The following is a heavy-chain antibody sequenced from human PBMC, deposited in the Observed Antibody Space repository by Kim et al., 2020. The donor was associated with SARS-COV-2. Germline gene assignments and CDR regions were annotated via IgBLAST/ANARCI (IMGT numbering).Heavy chain of an antibody. Sequence: SETLSLTCTVSGGSISGSSYYWGWMRQPPGKGLEWIGSINYSWTTYYNPSHESRVTISVDTSKNQFSLKLSSVTAADTAVYYCARLGVRGAVNPWGQGSLVTVSS. CDR1: GGSISGSSYY. CDR3: ARLGVRGAVNP. J-gene: IGHJ5*02. V-gene: IGHV4-39*01. D-gene: IGHD3-10*01. CDR2: INYSWTT.